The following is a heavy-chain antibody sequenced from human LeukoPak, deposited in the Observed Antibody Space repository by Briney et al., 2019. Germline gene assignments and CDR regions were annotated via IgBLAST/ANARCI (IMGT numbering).Heavy chain of an antibody. D-gene: IGHD6-19*01. J-gene: IGHJ4*02. Sequence: PSETLSLTCAVYGGSFSGYYWSWIRQPPGKGLEWIGEINHSGSTNYNPSLNSRVTISVDTSKNQFSLRLSSVTAADTAIYYCARAVSGRFDYWGQGTLVTVSS. CDR3: ARAVSGRFDY. CDR1: GGSFSGYY. V-gene: IGHV4-34*01. CDR2: INHSGST.